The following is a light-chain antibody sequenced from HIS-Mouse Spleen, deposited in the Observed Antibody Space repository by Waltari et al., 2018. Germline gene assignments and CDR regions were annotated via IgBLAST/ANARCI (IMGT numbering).Light chain of an antibody. Sequence: QSALTQPASVSGSPGQSITISCTGTSSDVGGYNYVSWYQQPPGKAPKRMIYDVSNRPSGVSNRFSGSKSGNTASLTISGLQAEDEADYYCSSYTSSSTPVVFGGGTKLTVL. CDR1: SSDVGGYNY. V-gene: IGLV2-14*03. CDR3: SSYTSSSTPVV. CDR2: DVS. J-gene: IGLJ2*01.